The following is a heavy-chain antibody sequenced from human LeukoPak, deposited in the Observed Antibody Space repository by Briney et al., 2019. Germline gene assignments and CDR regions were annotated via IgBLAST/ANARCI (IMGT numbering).Heavy chain of an antibody. Sequence: PGGSLRLSCAVSGFTFTNYAMHWVRQAPGKRLEWVAIISNDGNNKYYADSVKGRFTISRDTSKNTLYLQMDSLRAEDTTVYYCAKAVHPSSWYGDYWGQGTLVTVSS. D-gene: IGHD6-13*01. J-gene: IGHJ4*02. V-gene: IGHV3-30*18. CDR1: GFTFTNYA. CDR2: ISNDGNNK. CDR3: AKAVHPSSWYGDY.